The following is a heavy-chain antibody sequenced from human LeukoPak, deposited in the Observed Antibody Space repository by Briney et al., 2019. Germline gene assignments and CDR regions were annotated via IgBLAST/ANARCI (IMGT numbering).Heavy chain of an antibody. Sequence: GGSLGLSFAASGFPFSSYWMDWGCPAPGKGLVWVSRINSDGSSSSYAYSVTRRFPISRYNPKTTLYLQMNSLRAEDTAVYYCARARAAAATFGWGQGTMVTVSS. V-gene: IGHV3-74*01. J-gene: IGHJ3*01. CDR3: ARARAAAATFG. D-gene: IGHD6-13*01. CDR1: GFPFSSYW. CDR2: INSDGSSS.